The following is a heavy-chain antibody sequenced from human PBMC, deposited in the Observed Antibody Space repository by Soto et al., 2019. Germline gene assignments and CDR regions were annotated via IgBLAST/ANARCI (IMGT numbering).Heavy chain of an antibody. D-gene: IGHD3-3*01. CDR2: INHSGNT. J-gene: IGHJ5*02. CDR3: ATRITVFGLLIPPFDP. Sequence: SSETLSLTCAVYGASLSYNYCNWLRQPPGKGLEWIGEINHSGNTHYNPSLKSRVTMSVDTSKNQFSLRLSSVTAADTAIYYCATRITVFGLLIPPFDPWGQGTQVTVSS. V-gene: IGHV4-34*01. CDR1: GASLSYNY.